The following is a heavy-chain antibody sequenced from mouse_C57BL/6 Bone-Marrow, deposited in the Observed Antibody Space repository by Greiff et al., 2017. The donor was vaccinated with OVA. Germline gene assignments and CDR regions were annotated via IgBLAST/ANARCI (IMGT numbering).Heavy chain of an antibody. V-gene: IGHV7-3*01. CDR3: ARYIYLDYAMDY. Sequence: EVKVEESGGGLVQPGGSLSLSCAASGFPFTDYYMSWVSQPPGKALEWLGFIRNKANGYTTEYSASVKGRFTISRDNSQSILYLQMNALRAEDSATDYCARYIYLDYAMDYWGQGTSVTVSS. CDR1: GFPFTDYY. J-gene: IGHJ4*01. CDR2: IRNKANGYTT.